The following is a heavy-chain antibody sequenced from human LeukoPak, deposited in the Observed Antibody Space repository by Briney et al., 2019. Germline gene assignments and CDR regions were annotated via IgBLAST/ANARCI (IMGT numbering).Heavy chain of an antibody. D-gene: IGHD6-6*01. J-gene: IGHJ3*02. V-gene: IGHV3-30*18. CDR2: ISYGGSNK. CDR3: AKALYSSSSDDAFDI. Sequence: GGSLRLSCAASGFTFSSNGMHWARQAPGKGLEWVAVISYGGSNKYYADSVKGRFTISRDNSKNTLYLQMNSLRAEDTAVYYCAKALYSSSSDDAFDIWGQGTMVTVSS. CDR1: GFTFSSNG.